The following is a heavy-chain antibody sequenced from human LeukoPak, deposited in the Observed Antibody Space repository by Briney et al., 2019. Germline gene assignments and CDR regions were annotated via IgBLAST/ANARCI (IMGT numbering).Heavy chain of an antibody. D-gene: IGHD3-10*01. CDR1: GYSFTSYW. CDR3: ARQSEMVRGVIPNKSFDY. V-gene: IGHV5-51*01. J-gene: IGHJ4*02. Sequence: GESLQISCQGSGYSFTSYWIGWVRQMPGKGLEWMGIIYPGDSDTRYSPSFQGQVTISADKSISTAYLQWSSLKASDTAMYYCARQSEMVRGVIPNKSFDYWGQGTLVTVSP. CDR2: IYPGDSDT.